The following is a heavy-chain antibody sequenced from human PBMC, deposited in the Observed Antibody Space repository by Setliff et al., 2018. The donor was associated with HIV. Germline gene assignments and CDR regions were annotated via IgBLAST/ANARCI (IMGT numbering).Heavy chain of an antibody. D-gene: IGHD2-2*02. J-gene: IGHJ5*02. CDR3: ARDRRYCTSTSCYRNWFDP. Sequence: ASVKVSCKASGYTFTSYAMNWVRQAPGQGLEWMGWINTNTGNPTYAQGFTGRFVFSLDTSVSTAYLQISSLKAEDTAVYYCARDRRYCTSTSCYRNWFDPWGQGTLITVSS. CDR2: INTNTGNP. CDR1: GYTFTSYA. V-gene: IGHV7-4-1*02.